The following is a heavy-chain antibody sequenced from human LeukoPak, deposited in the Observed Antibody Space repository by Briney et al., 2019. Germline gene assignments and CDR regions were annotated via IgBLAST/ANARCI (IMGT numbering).Heavy chain of an antibody. J-gene: IGHJ4*02. V-gene: IGHV4-39*01. Sequence: PSETLSLTCSVSGGSISSSNSYWGWIRQAPGKGPEGIGSIYYSGTTYYNPSLKSRVTISVDTSKNQFSLNLSSVTAADSAVYYCARHPGYSSGLYWGQGTQVTVSS. CDR1: GGSISSSNSY. CDR3: ARHPGYSSGLY. CDR2: IYYSGTT. D-gene: IGHD6-19*01.